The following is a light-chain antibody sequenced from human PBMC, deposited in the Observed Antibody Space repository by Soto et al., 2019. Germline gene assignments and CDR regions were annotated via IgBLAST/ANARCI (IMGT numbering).Light chain of an antibody. CDR1: SSDVGAHNY. J-gene: IGLJ1*01. Sequence: SALAQPASVSGSPGQSLTISCTGTSSDVGAHNYVSWYQQNPGKAPKLMLHDVNKRPAGVPDRFSGSKSGNTASLTISGLQPEDEADYYCSSYTTSSTRVFGTGTKVTVL. CDR3: SSYTTSSTRV. V-gene: IGLV2-14*03. CDR2: DVN.